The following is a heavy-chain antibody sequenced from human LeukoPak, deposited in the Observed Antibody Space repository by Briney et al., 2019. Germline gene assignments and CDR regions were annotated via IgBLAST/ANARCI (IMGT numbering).Heavy chain of an antibody. CDR3: AKHYYDSSGYYWGAFDI. CDR2: ISGSGGST. Sequence: GGSLRLSCAASGFTFSSYAMSWVRQAPGKGPEWVSAISGSGGSTYYADSVKGRFTISRDNSKNTLYLQMNSLRAEDTAVYYCAKHYYDSSGYYWGAFDIWGQGTMVTVSS. J-gene: IGHJ3*02. CDR1: GFTFSSYA. V-gene: IGHV3-23*01. D-gene: IGHD3-22*01.